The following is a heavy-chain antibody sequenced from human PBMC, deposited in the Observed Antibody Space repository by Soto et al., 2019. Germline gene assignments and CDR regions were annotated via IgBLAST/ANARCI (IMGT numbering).Heavy chain of an antibody. CDR3: ARDRGVVVPTAIGWFDP. CDR2: INTSGST. Sequence: PAETLSLTCTAPGGSISSYFWSWIRQPAGKGLEWIGLINTSGSTNYNPSPKSRVTMSVDTSKNQFSLKLSSVTAADTAVYYCARDRGVVVPTAIGWFDPWGQGTLVTVSS. V-gene: IGHV4-4*07. CDR1: GGSISSYF. D-gene: IGHD2-2*01. J-gene: IGHJ5*02.